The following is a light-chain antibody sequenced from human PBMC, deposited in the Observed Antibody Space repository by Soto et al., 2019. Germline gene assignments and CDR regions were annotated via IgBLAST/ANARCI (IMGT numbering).Light chain of an antibody. V-gene: IGKV3-20*01. CDR2: GAS. Sequence: EIVLTQSPGTLSLSPGERVTLSCRASQSVTRSFLAWYQQKPGQAPRLLIYGASSRATGIPDRFSGSGSGTDFPLTFSRLEPEDFAVYYCHQYGSSPQAFGPGTKVDIK. CDR3: HQYGSSPQA. CDR1: QSVTRSF. J-gene: IGKJ3*01.